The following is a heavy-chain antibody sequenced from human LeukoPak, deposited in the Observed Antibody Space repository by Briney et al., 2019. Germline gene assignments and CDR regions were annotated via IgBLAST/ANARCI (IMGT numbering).Heavy chain of an antibody. D-gene: IGHD6-13*01. CDR2: ISYDGSKE. Sequence: GGSLRLPCAASGFPFSIYGMHWVRQAPGKGLEWVAAISYDGSKEYSADSVKGRFTTSRDSSKKTLYLQMNSLRAEDTAVYYCAKEQASAAVYPAFDYWGQGILVTVSS. V-gene: IGHV3-30*18. CDR1: GFPFSIYG. CDR3: AKEQASAAVYPAFDY. J-gene: IGHJ4*02.